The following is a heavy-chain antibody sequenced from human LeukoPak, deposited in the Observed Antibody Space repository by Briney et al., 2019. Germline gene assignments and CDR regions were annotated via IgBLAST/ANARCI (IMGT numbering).Heavy chain of an antibody. CDR3: ARGGVTIFGVAHPRYYYYGMDV. D-gene: IGHD3-3*01. J-gene: IGHJ6*02. V-gene: IGHV1-46*01. Sequence: ASVKVSCKASGYTFTSYYMHWVRQAPGQGLEWMGIINPSGGSTSYAQKFQGRVTITADKSTSTAYMELSSLRFEDTAVYYCARGGVTIFGVAHPRYYYYGMDVWGQGTTVTVSS. CDR2: INPSGGST. CDR1: GYTFTSYY.